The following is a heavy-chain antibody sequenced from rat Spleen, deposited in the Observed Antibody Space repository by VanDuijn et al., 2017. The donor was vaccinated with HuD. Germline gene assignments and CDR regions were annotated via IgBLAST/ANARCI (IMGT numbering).Heavy chain of an antibody. J-gene: IGHJ4*01. V-gene: IGHV3-1*01. Sequence: EVQLQESGPGLVKPSQSLSLTCSVTGYSITSNYWGWIRKFPGNKMEWMGYISYSGSTSYNQSLKSRISITRDTSNKQFFLQLNSVTTEDTAKYYCARGIIRAPGIMDACGQGASVTVAS. D-gene: IGHD4-3*01. CDR3: ARGIIRAPGIMDA. CDR2: ISYSGST. CDR1: GYSITSNY.